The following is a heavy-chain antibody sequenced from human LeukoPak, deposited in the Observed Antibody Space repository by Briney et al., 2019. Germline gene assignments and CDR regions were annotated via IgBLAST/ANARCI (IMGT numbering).Heavy chain of an antibody. CDR3: AREGNDYGDYTVGSHTDY. CDR2: ISSSGSTI. CDR1: GFTFSSYS. J-gene: IGHJ4*02. Sequence: PGGSLRLSCAASGFTFSSYSMNWVRQAPGKGLEWVSYISSSGSTIYYADSVKGRFTISRDNAKNSLYLQMNSLRAEDTAVYYCAREGNDYGDYTVGSHTDYWGQGTLVTVSS. D-gene: IGHD4-17*01. V-gene: IGHV3-48*04.